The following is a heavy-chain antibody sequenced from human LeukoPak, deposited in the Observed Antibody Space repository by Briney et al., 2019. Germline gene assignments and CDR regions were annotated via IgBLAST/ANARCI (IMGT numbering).Heavy chain of an antibody. CDR1: GFTFSSYE. CDR2: ISSSGSTI. D-gene: IGHD6-13*01. Sequence: GGSLRLSCAASGFTFSSYERNWVRQAPGKGLEWVSYISSSGSTIYYADSVKGRFTISRDNAKNSLYLQMNSLRAEDTAVYYCARVGAAAATGDFDYWGQGTLVTVSS. V-gene: IGHV3-48*03. J-gene: IGHJ4*02. CDR3: ARVGAAAATGDFDY.